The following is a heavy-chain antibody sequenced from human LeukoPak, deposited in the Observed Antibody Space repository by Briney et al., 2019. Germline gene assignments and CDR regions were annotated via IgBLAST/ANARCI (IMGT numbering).Heavy chain of an antibody. J-gene: IGHJ6*02. V-gene: IGHV1-69*13. D-gene: IGHD6-19*01. CDR1: GGTFSSYA. Sequence: SVKVSCKASGGTFSSYAIGWVRQAPGQGLEWMGGIIPIFGTANYAQKFQGRVTITADESTSTAYMELSSLRSEDTAVYYCAICGWYSYGMDVWGQGTTVTVSS. CDR2: IIPIFGTA. CDR3: AICGWYSYGMDV.